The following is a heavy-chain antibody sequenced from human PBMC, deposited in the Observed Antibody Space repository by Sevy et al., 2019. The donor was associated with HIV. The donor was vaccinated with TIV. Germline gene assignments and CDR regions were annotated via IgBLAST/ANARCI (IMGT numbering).Heavy chain of an antibody. D-gene: IGHD3-22*01. V-gene: IGHV1-24*01. J-gene: IGHJ4*02. CDR3: ATTKEYYDSSGYPFDS. CDR2: FDPEVGER. CDR1: GYTLTEFS. Sequence: ASVKVSCKVPGYTLTEFSMHWVRQAPGKGLEWMGTFDPEVGERIYSQKFQVRFTMTEDTSTHTAYMELNSLGSEDTAVYYCATTKEYYDSSGYPFDSWGQGTLVTVSS.